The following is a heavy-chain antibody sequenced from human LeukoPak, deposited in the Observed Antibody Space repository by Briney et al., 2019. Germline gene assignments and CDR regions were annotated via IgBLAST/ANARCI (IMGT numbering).Heavy chain of an antibody. J-gene: IGHJ3*02. CDR3: ARQRGPYYYGSVRGAFDI. D-gene: IGHD3-10*01. CDR2: IYYSGST. CDR1: GASISSYY. Sequence: PSETLSLTCTVSGASISSYYWSWIRQPPGKGLEWIGYIYYSGSTNYNPSLKSRVTFSVDTSKNQFSLKLISVTAADTAVYYCARQRGPYYYGSVRGAFDIWGQGTMVTVSS. V-gene: IGHV4-59*01.